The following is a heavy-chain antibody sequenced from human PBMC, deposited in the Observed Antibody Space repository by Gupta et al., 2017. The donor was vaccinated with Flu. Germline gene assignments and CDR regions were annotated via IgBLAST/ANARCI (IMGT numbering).Heavy chain of an antibody. V-gene: IGHV3-30*18. CDR1: GFTFSNSG. J-gene: IGHJ4*02. D-gene: IGHD2-21*02. CDR2: ISYDGSNK. Sequence: QVQLVESGGGVVQPGRSLRLSCAASGFTFSNSGMQWVRQAPGKGLEWVAVISYDGSNKYYAESVKGRFTISRDNSKNTLYLQMNSLRAEDTAVYYCVKDNRGIVVVTAIPFEYWGQGTLVTVSS. CDR3: VKDNRGIVVVTAIPFEY.